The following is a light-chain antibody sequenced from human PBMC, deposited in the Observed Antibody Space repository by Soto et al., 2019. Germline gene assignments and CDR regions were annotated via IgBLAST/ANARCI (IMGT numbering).Light chain of an antibody. Sequence: QSVLTQPASVSGSPGQSITLSCTGTSSDVGGYNFVSWYQLHPAKAPKLIIYEVIYRPSGVSDRFSGSKSGNTASLTISGLQAEDEGDYYCCSYTSGSTPYVFGTGTKLTVL. V-gene: IGLV2-14*01. CDR2: EVI. CDR1: SSDVGGYNF. CDR3: CSYTSGSTPYV. J-gene: IGLJ1*01.